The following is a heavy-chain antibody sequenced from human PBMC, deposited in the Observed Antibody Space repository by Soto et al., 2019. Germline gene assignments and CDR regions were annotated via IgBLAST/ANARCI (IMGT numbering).Heavy chain of an antibody. J-gene: IGHJ4*02. CDR2: MNPNSGNT. Sequence: QVQLVQSGAEVKKPGASVKVSCKASGYTFTSYDINWVRQATGQGLEWMGWMNPNSGNTGYAQKFQXXVXMXXNTSISTAYMELSSLRSEDTAVYYCARDTSGYNGYWGQGTLVTVSS. D-gene: IGHD5-18*01. CDR1: GYTFTSYD. CDR3: ARDTSGYNGY. V-gene: IGHV1-8*01.